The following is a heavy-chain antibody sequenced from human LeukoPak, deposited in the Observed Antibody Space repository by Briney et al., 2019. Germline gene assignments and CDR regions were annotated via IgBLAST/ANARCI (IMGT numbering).Heavy chain of an antibody. D-gene: IGHD4-11*01. CDR3: ARGTVSGMDYYYMDV. Sequence: ASVKVSCKTSGYTFTSYGINWVRQAPGQGLEWMGWISGSSGNTKYAQNIQGRVTLTTDTPTRTAYMELRSLRSDDPAVYYCARGTVSGMDYYYMDVWGKGTTVTVSS. J-gene: IGHJ6*03. V-gene: IGHV1-18*01. CDR2: ISGSSGNT. CDR1: GYTFTSYG.